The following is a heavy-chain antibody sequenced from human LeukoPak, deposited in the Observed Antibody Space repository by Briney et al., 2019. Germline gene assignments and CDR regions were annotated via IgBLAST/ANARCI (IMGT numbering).Heavy chain of an antibody. V-gene: IGHV1-2*02. CDR1: GYTFTGYY. Sequence: VASVKVSCKASGYTFTGYYMHWVRQAPGQGLEWMGWINPNSGGTNYAQKFQGRVTMTRDTSISTAYMELSRLRSDDTAVYYCARVPYDFWGGSTSPATNYGMDVWGQGTTVTVSS. CDR2: INPNSGGT. CDR3: ARVPYDFWGGSTSPATNYGMDV. J-gene: IGHJ6*02. D-gene: IGHD3-3*01.